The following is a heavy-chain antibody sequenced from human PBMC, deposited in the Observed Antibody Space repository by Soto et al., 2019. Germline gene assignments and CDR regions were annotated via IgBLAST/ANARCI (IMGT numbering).Heavy chain of an antibody. Sequence: PSETLSLTCTFSGGSISSGDYYWSWIRQPPGKGLEWIGYIYYSGSTYYNPSLKSRVTISVDTSKNQFSLKLSSVTAADTAVYYCASWGTYYYDSSGYPLFDYWGQGTLVTVSS. D-gene: IGHD3-22*01. CDR3: ASWGTYYYDSSGYPLFDY. V-gene: IGHV4-30-4*01. CDR2: IYYSGST. CDR1: GGSISSGDYY. J-gene: IGHJ4*02.